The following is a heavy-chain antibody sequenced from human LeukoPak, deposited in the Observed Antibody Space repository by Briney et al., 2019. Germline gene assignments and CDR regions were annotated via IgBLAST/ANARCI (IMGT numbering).Heavy chain of an antibody. CDR3: ARDGGYEVAGMDV. D-gene: IGHD5-12*01. Sequence: SETLSLTCTVSGGSINSYYWSWIRQPPGKGLEWIGNIYYSGSTNYNPSLKSRVTISVDTSKNQFSLKLSSVTAADTAVYYCARDGGYEVAGMDVWGQGTTVTVSS. V-gene: IGHV4-59*12. CDR1: GGSINSYY. CDR2: IYYSGST. J-gene: IGHJ6*02.